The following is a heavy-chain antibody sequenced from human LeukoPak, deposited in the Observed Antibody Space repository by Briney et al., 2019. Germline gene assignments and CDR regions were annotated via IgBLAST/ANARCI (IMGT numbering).Heavy chain of an antibody. Sequence: SETLSLTCAVYGGSFSGYYWSWIRQPPGKRLEWIGEINHSGSTNYNPSLKSRVTISVDTSKNQFSLKLSSVTAADTAVYYCARDPGYSSSCFDYWGQGTLVTVSS. CDR1: GGSFSGYY. V-gene: IGHV4-34*01. D-gene: IGHD6-13*01. J-gene: IGHJ4*02. CDR2: INHSGST. CDR3: ARDPGYSSSCFDY.